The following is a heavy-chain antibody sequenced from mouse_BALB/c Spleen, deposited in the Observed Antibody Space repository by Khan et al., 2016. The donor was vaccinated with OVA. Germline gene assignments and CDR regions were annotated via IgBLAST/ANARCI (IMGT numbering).Heavy chain of an antibody. CDR1: GYTFTDYY. CDR3: SRRNYFGYTFAY. Sequence: VQLQESGAELARPGASVKLSCKASGYTFTDYYINWVKQRTGQGLEWIGEIYPGSGYTYYNEKFKDKATLTADKSSTTAYMQLSSLTSEDSAVYFCSRRNYFGYTFAYWGQGTLVTVSA. V-gene: IGHV1-77*01. D-gene: IGHD1-2*01. J-gene: IGHJ3*01. CDR2: IYPGSGYT.